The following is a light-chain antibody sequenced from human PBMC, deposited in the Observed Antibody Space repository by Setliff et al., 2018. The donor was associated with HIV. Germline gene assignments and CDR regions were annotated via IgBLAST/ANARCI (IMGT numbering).Light chain of an antibody. Sequence: QSVLTQPASVSGSPGQSITTSCTGTSSDIGSYDYISWYQQHPGKAPKLMIYEVSNRSSGVSNRFSGSKSGITASLTISGLQADDEADYDCSSYTSADTYVFGSGTKVTVL. V-gene: IGLV2-14*01. CDR3: SSYTSADTYV. J-gene: IGLJ1*01. CDR1: SSDIGSYDY. CDR2: EVS.